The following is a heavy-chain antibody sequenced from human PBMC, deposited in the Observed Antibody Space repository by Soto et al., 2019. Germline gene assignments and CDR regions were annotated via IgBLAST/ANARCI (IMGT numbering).Heavy chain of an antibody. J-gene: IGHJ6*03. CDR2: ISGSGGST. CDR1: GFTFSSYA. CDR3: AKGSYCSSTSCYAGQEGYYYYMDV. V-gene: IGHV3-23*01. D-gene: IGHD2-2*01. Sequence: GGSLRLSCAASGFTFSSYAMSWVRQAPGKGLEWVSAISGSGGSTYYADSVKGRFTISRDNSKNTLYLQMNSLRAEDTAVYYCAKGSYCSSTSCYAGQEGYYYYMDVWGKGTTVTVSS.